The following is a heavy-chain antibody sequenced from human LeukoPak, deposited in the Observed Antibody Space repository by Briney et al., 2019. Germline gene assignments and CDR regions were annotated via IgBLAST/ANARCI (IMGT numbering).Heavy chain of an antibody. D-gene: IGHD3-10*01. CDR1: GFTFSSYA. CDR3: ANGYRSSYGSGSYSFDY. Sequence: GGSLRLSCAASGFTFSSYAMSWVRQAPGKGLEWVSAISGSGGSTYYADSVKGRFTISRDNSKNTLYLQMNSLRAEDTAVYYCANGYRSSYGSGSYSFDYWGQGTLVIVSS. V-gene: IGHV3-23*01. J-gene: IGHJ4*02. CDR2: ISGSGGST.